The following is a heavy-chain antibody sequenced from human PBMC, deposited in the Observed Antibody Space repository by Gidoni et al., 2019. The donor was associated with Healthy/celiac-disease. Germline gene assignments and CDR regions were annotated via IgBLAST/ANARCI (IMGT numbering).Heavy chain of an antibody. CDR1: GGSFSGYY. Sequence: QVQLQQWGAGLLKPSETLSLTCAVYGGSFSGYYWSWIRQPPGQWLEWSGAINHSGSTNYNQSLKSRVTISVDTSKNQFSLKLSSVTAADTAVYYCARGKPYCSSTSCAETNIVVVVAATGFDYWGQGTLVTVSS. D-gene: IGHD2-15*01. CDR3: ARGKPYCSSTSCAETNIVVVVAATGFDY. CDR2: INHSGST. J-gene: IGHJ4*02. V-gene: IGHV4-34*01.